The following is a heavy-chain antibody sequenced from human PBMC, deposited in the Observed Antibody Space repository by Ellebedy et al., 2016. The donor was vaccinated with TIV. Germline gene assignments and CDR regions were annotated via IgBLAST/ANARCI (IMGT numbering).Heavy chain of an antibody. CDR3: TRDHRSNSCLDV. J-gene: IGHJ6*02. CDR1: GFTFSTYS. CDR2: ISGDGDIK. D-gene: IGHD2-2*01. V-gene: IGHV3-48*04. Sequence: GGSLRLSCAASGFTFSTYSMNWVRQAPGKGLEWVSYISGDGDIKYYADSMKGRFIISRDNAKNSLYLQMNSLRAEDTAVYYCTRDHRSNSCLDVWGQGTTVTVSS.